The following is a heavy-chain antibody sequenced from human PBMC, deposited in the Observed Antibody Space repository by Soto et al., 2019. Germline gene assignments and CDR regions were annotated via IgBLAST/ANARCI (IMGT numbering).Heavy chain of an antibody. D-gene: IGHD4-4*01. Sequence: GGSLRLSCAASGFTFSSYAMHWVRQAPGKGLEWVAVISYDGSNKYYADSVKGRFTISRDNSKNTLYLQMNSLRAEDTAVYYCARSHYSTDAFDIWGQGTMVTVSS. CDR2: ISYDGSNK. CDR3: ARSHYSTDAFDI. CDR1: GFTFSSYA. J-gene: IGHJ3*02. V-gene: IGHV3-30-3*01.